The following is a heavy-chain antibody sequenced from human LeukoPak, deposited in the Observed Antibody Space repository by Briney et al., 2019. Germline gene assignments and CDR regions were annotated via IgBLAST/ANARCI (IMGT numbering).Heavy chain of an antibody. CDR2: INPNSGGT. CDR3: ARSRFQGSSRYGDY. Sequence: ASVKVSCKASGYTFTGYYMHWVRQAPGQGLEWMGWINPNSGGTNYAQKFQGRVTMTRDTSISTAYMELSRLRSDDTAVYYCARSRFQGSSRYGDYWGQGTLVTVSS. J-gene: IGHJ4*02. CDR1: GYTFTGYY. D-gene: IGHD6-13*01. V-gene: IGHV1-2*02.